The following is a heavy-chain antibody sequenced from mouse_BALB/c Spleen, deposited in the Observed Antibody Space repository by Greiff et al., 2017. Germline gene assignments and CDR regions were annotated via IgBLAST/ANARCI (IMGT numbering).Heavy chain of an antibody. CDR2: INPSTGYT. CDR3: ALYYDYDGFAY. Sequence: VQLQESGAELAKPGASVKMSCKASGYTFTSYWMHWVKQRPGQGLEWIGYINPSTGYTEYNQKFKDKATLTADKSSSTAYMQLSSLTSEDSAVYYCALYYDYDGFAYWGQGTLVTVSA. CDR1: GYTFTSYW. J-gene: IGHJ3*01. V-gene: IGHV1-7*01. D-gene: IGHD2-4*01.